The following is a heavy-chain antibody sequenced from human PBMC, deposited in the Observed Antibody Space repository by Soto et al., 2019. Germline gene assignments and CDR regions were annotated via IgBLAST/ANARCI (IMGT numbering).Heavy chain of an antibody. D-gene: IGHD6-6*01. J-gene: IGHJ4*02. CDR2: ISPSGGDT. CDR3: AKRVEYSSSWGYIDH. V-gene: IGHV3-23*01. CDR1: GFIFSEYA. Sequence: EVHLLESGGGLVQPGGSLRLSCAASGFIFSEYAMSWVRQAPGKGLEWVSAISPSGGDTFDADSVKGRFAISRDNSKNTLFLQMNSLRAGDTAVYFCAKRVEYSSSWGYIDHWGRGTPVTVSS.